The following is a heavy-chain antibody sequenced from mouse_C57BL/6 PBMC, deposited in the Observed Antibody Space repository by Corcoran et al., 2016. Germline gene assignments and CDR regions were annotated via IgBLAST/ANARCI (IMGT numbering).Heavy chain of an antibody. CDR3: ARHYGSSYLSYYYAMDY. J-gene: IGHJ4*01. CDR2: INPNNGGT. V-gene: IGHV1-26*01. Sequence: EVQLQQSGPELVKPGASVKISCKASGYTFTDYYMNWVKQSHGKSLEWIGDINPNNGGTSYNQKFKGKATLTVDKSSSTAYMELRSLTSEDSAVYYCARHYGSSYLSYYYAMDYWGQGTSVTVSS. D-gene: IGHD1-1*01. CDR1: GYTFTDYY.